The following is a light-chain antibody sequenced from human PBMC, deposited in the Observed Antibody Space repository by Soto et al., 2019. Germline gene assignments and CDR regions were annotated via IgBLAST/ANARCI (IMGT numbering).Light chain of an antibody. J-gene: IGKJ4*01. V-gene: IGKV1-39*01. Sequence: DIELTQSPSSLSASVGDRVTITCRASQSISTFLNWYQHKRGKAPKLLIYGASSLQSGVPFRFTGSGSGTDFSLTISGLQPEDSATYYCQQSYSTLLSFGGGTKVEI. CDR3: QQSYSTLLS. CDR2: GAS. CDR1: QSISTF.